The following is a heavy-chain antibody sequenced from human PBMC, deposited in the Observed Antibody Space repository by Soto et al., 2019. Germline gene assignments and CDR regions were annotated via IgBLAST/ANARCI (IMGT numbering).Heavy chain of an antibody. Sequence: QVQLVESGGGVVQPGRSLRLSCAASGFTFSSYAMHWVRQAPGKGLEWVAVISYDGSNKYYADSVKGRFTISRDNSKNTRYLQMNSLRAEDTAVYYCARSRWEVPDYFDYWGQGTLVTVSS. CDR1: GFTFSSYA. CDR3: ARSRWEVPDYFDY. V-gene: IGHV3-30-3*01. CDR2: ISYDGSNK. J-gene: IGHJ4*02. D-gene: IGHD1-26*01.